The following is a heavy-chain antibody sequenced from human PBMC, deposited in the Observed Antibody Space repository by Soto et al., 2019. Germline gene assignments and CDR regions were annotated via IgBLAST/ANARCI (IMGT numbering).Heavy chain of an antibody. CDR1: GFTFSSYA. V-gene: IGHV3-30-3*01. Sequence: LRLSCAASGFTFSSYAMHWVRQAPGKGLEWVAVISYDGSNKYYADSVKGRFTISRDNSKSTLYLQMNSLRAEDTAVYYCARDGGYSSGWYQFDYWGQGTLVTVSS. D-gene: IGHD6-19*01. CDR3: ARDGGYSSGWYQFDY. J-gene: IGHJ4*02. CDR2: ISYDGSNK.